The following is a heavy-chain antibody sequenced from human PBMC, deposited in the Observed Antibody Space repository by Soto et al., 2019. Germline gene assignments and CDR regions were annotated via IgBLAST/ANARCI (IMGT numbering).Heavy chain of an antibody. Sequence: EVQLVESGGGLVQPGGSLRLSCAASGFTFSSYWMSWVRQAPVKGLEWVANIKQDGSEKYYVDSVKGRFTISRDNAKNSLYLQMNSLRAEDTAVYYCARVRRYSSSWYRDYGMDVWGQGTTVTVSS. CDR3: ARVRRYSSSWYRDYGMDV. D-gene: IGHD6-13*01. CDR1: GFTFSSYW. J-gene: IGHJ6*02. CDR2: IKQDGSEK. V-gene: IGHV3-7*03.